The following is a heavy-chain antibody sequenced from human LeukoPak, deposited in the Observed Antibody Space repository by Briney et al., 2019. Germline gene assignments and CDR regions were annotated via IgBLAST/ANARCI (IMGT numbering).Heavy chain of an antibody. Sequence: PGGSLRLSCTASGFTFGDYAMSWVRQAPGKGLEWVGFIRSKAYGGTTEYAASVKGRFTISRDDSKSIAYLQMNSLKTEDTAVYYCSGSHSIDYWGQGTLVTVSS. CDR3: SGSHSIDY. J-gene: IGHJ4*02. CDR1: GFTFGDYA. D-gene: IGHD1-26*01. CDR2: IRSKAYGGTT. V-gene: IGHV3-49*04.